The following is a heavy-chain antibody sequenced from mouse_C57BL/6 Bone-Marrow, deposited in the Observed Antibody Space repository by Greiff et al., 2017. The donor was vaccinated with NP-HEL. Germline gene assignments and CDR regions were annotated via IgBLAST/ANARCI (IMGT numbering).Heavy chain of an antibody. D-gene: IGHD2-4*01. J-gene: IGHJ1*03. CDR1: GYTFTSYW. CDR3: ARSAYDYDKGYFDV. CDR2: INPSNGGT. V-gene: IGHV1-53*01. Sequence: QVQLQQPGTELVKPGASVKLSCKASGYTFTSYWMHWVKQRPGQGLEWIGNINPSNGGTNYNEKFKSKATLTVDKSSSTAYMQLSSLTSEDAAVYYCARSAYDYDKGYFDVWGTGTTVTVSS.